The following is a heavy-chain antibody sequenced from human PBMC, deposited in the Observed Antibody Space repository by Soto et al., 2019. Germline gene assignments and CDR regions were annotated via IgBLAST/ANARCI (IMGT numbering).Heavy chain of an antibody. J-gene: IGHJ4*02. CDR3: ATLQGSGTYYDDDY. V-gene: IGHV1-69*01. CDR2: IVPVFGTA. Sequence: QVQLVQSGAEVKKPGSSVKVSCKASGGTSNNNANSWVRQAPGQGLEWMGGIVPVFGTANYAQKFRGRVXXXXXXXXXXLNMELSSLRSDDTAVYYCATLQGSGTYYDDDYWGQGTLVTVSS. D-gene: IGHD3-10*01. CDR1: GGTSNNNA.